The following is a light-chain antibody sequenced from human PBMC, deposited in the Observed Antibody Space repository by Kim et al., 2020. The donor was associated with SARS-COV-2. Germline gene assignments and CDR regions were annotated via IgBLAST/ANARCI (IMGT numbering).Light chain of an antibody. J-gene: IGLJ3*02. Sequence: QSALTQPASVSGSPGQSITISCTGTSSDVGGYNYVSWYQQHPGKAPKLMIYDVSNRPSGVSIRFSGSKSGNTASLTISGLQAEDEADYYCSSYSSGSTWVFGGGTKLTVL. CDR3: SSYSSGSTWV. CDR2: DVS. CDR1: SSDVGGYNY. V-gene: IGLV2-14*03.